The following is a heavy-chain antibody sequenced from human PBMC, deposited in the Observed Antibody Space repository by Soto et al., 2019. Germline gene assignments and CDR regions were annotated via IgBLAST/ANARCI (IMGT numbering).Heavy chain of an antibody. D-gene: IGHD3-22*01. CDR1: GGSFSGYY. V-gene: IGHV4-34*01. J-gene: IGHJ4*02. CDR2: INHSGST. Sequence: SETLSLTCAVYGGSFSGYYWSWIRQPPGKGLEWIGEINHSGSTNYNPSLKSRVTISVDTSKNQFSLKLSSVTAADTAVYYCARGRRYYYDSSGYYPSFDYWGQGTLVTVST. CDR3: ARGRRYYYDSSGYYPSFDY.